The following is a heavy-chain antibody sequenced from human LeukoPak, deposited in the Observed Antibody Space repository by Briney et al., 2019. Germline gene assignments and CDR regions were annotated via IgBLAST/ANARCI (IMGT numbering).Heavy chain of an antibody. CDR1: GFTFSSYW. CDR2: IKQDGSEK. J-gene: IGHJ4*02. D-gene: IGHD3-3*01. CDR3: ARDWSGDYDFWSGYTHTFDY. Sequence: PGGSLRLSCAASGFTFSSYWMSWVRQAPGKELEWVAYIKQDGSEKYYVDSVKGRFTISRDNAKNSLYLQMNSLRAEDTAVYYCARDWSGDYDFWSGYTHTFDYWGQGTLVTVSS. V-gene: IGHV3-7*01.